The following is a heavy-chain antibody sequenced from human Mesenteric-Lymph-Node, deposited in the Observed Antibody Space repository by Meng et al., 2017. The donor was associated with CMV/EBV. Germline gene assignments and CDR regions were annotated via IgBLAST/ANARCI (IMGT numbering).Heavy chain of an antibody. J-gene: IGHJ4*02. CDR2: IYYSGNT. CDR1: GSPSKYY. Sequence: GSPSKYYWSWIRQTPGKGLEWIGYIYYSGNTNYNPSLKSRLTISLDTSKNQFSLKLSSVTAADTAVYYCARLVRGYSGSEYILVFDSWGQGTLVTVSS. D-gene: IGHD5-12*01. CDR3: ARLVRGYSGSEYILVFDS. V-gene: IGHV4-59*01.